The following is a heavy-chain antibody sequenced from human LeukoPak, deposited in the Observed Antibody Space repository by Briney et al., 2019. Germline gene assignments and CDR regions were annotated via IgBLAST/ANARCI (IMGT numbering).Heavy chain of an antibody. CDR3: ARGMDDIDY. V-gene: IGHV3-74*01. CDR2: INTDGSDR. J-gene: IGHJ4*02. CDR1: GFTFSNYW. D-gene: IGHD3-9*01. Sequence: GGSLRLSCAASGFTFSNYWMSWVRQAPGKGLAWVSRINTDGSDRSYADSVKGRFTISRDNAKNTLFLEMDSLRGEDTATYYCARGMDDIDYWGQGILITVSS.